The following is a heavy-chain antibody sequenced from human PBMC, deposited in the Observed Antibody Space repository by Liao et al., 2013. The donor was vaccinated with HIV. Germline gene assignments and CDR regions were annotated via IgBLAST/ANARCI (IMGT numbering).Heavy chain of an antibody. D-gene: IGHD1-26*01. J-gene: IGHJ4*02. CDR3: ASGIREPGLDY. CDR2: LYYSGST. Sequence: QVELQESGPGLVKPSETLSLTCTVSDASISSHYWSWVRQPPGKGLEWIGHLYYSGSTNYNPSLKSRVTISLDTSMNQFSLKLRSVTAADTAVYYCASGIREPGLDYWGQGTLVIVSS. V-gene: IGHV4-59*11. CDR1: DASISSHY.